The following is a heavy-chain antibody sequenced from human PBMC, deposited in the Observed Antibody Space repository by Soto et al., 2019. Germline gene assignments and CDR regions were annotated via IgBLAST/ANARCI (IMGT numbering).Heavy chain of an antibody. CDR2: ISYDGSNQ. V-gene: IGHV3-30*18. CDR1: GFTFSSYG. CDR3: ANKDYDYVWGVGD. D-gene: IGHD3-16*01. J-gene: IGHJ4*02. Sequence: QVQLVESGGGVVQPGRSLRLSCAASGFTFSSYGMHWVRQAPGKGLEWVAIISYDGSNQYYADSVKGRFTISSDTSKNTRYLQMNSLRADDTAVYYGANKDYDYVWGVGDWGQGTLVTVS.